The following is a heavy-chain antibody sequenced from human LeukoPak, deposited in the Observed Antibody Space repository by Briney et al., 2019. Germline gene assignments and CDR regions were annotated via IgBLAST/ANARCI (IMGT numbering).Heavy chain of an antibody. CDR1: GYSITSGYY. CDR2: IYYSGST. J-gene: IGHJ4*02. D-gene: IGHD4-11*01. CDR3: ARRYSNYFFDY. V-gene: IGHV4-38-2*01. Sequence: SETLSLTCAVSGYSITSGYYWAWIRQPPGKGLEWIGNIYYSGSTYYNPSLKSRVTISVDTSKNQFSLKLSSVTAADTAVYYCARRYSNYFFDYWGQGTLVTVSS.